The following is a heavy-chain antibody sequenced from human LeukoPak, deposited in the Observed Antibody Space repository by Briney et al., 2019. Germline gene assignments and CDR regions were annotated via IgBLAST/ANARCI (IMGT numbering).Heavy chain of an antibody. V-gene: IGHV3-23*01. J-gene: IGHJ4*02. CDR3: AKAAEFDY. Sequence: GGSLRLSCAASGFTFSNYVMSWVRQAQGKGLEWVSGVSSSGVSTYYADSVKGRFTISRDNSKNTLYLEMNSLRAEDTAVYYCAKAAEFDYWGQGTLVAVSS. CDR2: VSSSGVST. CDR1: GFTFSNYV.